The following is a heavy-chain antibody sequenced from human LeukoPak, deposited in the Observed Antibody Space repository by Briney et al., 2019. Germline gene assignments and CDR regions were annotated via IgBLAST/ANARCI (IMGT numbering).Heavy chain of an antibody. CDR3: ARDLDGYSSSQAQDY. CDR2: ISAYNGNT. J-gene: IGHJ4*02. CDR1: GYTFTSYG. Sequence: ASVKVSCKASGYTFTSYGISWVRQAPGQGLEWMGWISAYNGNTNYAQKLQGRVTMTTDTSTSTAYMELRSLRSDDMAVYYCARDLDGYSSSQAQDYWGQGTLVTVSS. D-gene: IGHD6-19*01. V-gene: IGHV1-18*03.